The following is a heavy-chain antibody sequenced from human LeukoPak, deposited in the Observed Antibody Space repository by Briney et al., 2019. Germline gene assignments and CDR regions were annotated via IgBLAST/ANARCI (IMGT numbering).Heavy chain of an antibody. CDR3: ARLISGKYYFDY. Sequence: GSLRLSCAASGFTFSSYSMNWVRQAPGKGLEWVSSISSSSSYIYYADSVKGRFTISRDNAKNSLYLQMNSLRAEDTAVYYCARLISGKYYFDYWGQGTLVTVSS. CDR2: ISSSSSYI. V-gene: IGHV3-21*01. D-gene: IGHD3-10*01. J-gene: IGHJ4*02. CDR1: GFTFSSYS.